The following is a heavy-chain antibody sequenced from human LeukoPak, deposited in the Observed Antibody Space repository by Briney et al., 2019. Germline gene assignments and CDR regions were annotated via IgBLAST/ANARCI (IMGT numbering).Heavy chain of an antibody. J-gene: IGHJ6*03. CDR1: GYTFTGDY. Sequence: ASVKVSCKASGYTFTGDYMHWVRQAPGQGREWMGWINPNSGGTNYAQKFQGRVTMTRDTSISTAYMELSRLRSDDTAVYYCARATRRDYYMDVWGKGTTVTVSS. V-gene: IGHV1-2*02. CDR2: INPNSGGT. D-gene: IGHD3-10*01. CDR3: ARATRRDYYMDV.